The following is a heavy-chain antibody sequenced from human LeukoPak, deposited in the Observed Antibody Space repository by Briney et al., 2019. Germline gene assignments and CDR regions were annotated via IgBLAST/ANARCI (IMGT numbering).Heavy chain of an antibody. D-gene: IGHD2-8*01. CDR1: GYTFTGYY. V-gene: IGHV1-2*02. J-gene: IGHJ6*02. Sequence: ASVKVSCKASGYTFTGYYMHWVRQAPGQGLEWMGWINPNSGGTNYAQKFQGRVTMTRDTSISTAYMELSRLRSDDTAVYYCARDAPRILYPYYYYGMDVWGQGTTVTASS. CDR3: ARDAPRILYPYYYYGMDV. CDR2: INPNSGGT.